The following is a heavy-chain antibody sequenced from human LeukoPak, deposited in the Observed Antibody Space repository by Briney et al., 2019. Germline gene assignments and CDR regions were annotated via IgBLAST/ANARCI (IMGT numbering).Heavy chain of an antibody. CDR3: ARHGGNNSFPN. V-gene: IGHV4-59*08. Sequence: SETLSLTCTVSDGAINIYYWHWIRQPPGKGLEWIGYIYYTGGTKYNPSLKSRVTMSVDTSKNQFSLRLSSVTAADTAVYYCARHGGNNSFPNWGRGTLVTVSS. D-gene: IGHD4-23*01. J-gene: IGHJ4*02. CDR2: IYYTGGT. CDR1: DGAINIYY.